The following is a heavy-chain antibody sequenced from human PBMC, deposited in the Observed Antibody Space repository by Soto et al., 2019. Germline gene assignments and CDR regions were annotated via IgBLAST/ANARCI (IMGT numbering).Heavy chain of an antibody. D-gene: IGHD3-10*01. J-gene: IGHJ6*02. V-gene: IGHV3-33*01. CDR3: ARVPITMVRGVRIYYYYGMDV. Sequence: QMQLVESGGGVVQRGRSLRLSCAASGFTFSSYGMHWVRQAPGKGLEWVAVIWYDGSNKYYADSVKGRFTISRDNSKNTLYLQMNSLRAEDTAVYYCARVPITMVRGVRIYYYYGMDVWGQGTTVTVSS. CDR1: GFTFSSYG. CDR2: IWYDGSNK.